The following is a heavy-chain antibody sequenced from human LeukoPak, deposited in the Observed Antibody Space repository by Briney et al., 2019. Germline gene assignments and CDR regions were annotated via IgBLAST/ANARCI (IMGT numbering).Heavy chain of an antibody. CDR3: ARDGYYDSAFDY. D-gene: IGHD3-22*01. V-gene: IGHV3-48*04. Sequence: PGGSLRLSCAASGFTFSSYAMHWVRQAPGKGLEWVSYISSGSSTIYYVDSVKGRFTISRDNAKNSLYLQMNSLRAEDTAVYYCARDGYYDSAFDYWGQGTLVTVSS. CDR1: GFTFSSYA. CDR2: ISSGSSTI. J-gene: IGHJ4*02.